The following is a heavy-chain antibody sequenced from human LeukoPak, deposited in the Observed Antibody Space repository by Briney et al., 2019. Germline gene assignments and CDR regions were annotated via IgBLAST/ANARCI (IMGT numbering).Heavy chain of an antibody. Sequence: SETLSLTCTVSGGSISSSSYYWGWIRQPPGKGLEWIGSICYSGSTYYNPSLKSRVTISVDTSKNQFSLKLSSVTAADTAVYYCARRLVIKGRPFDYWGQGTLVTVSS. D-gene: IGHD3-9*01. CDR3: ARRLVIKGRPFDY. J-gene: IGHJ4*02. CDR1: GGSISSSSYY. V-gene: IGHV4-39*07. CDR2: ICYSGST.